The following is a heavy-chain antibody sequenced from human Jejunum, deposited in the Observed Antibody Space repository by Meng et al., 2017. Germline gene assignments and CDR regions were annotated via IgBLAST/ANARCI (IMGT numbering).Heavy chain of an antibody. CDR2: IRAKGFGGTT. Sequence: GGSLRLSCTASGFIFGDYAMAWFRQAPGKGLEWVGFIRAKGFGGTTEYAASAKGRFFISRDDSKSTTYLQMNSLKIEDTALYYCARARGTITRVRGDVDYWGQGTLVTVSS. CDR1: GFIFGDYA. V-gene: IGHV3-49*03. CDR3: ARARGTITRVRGDVDY. D-gene: IGHD3-10*01. J-gene: IGHJ4*02.